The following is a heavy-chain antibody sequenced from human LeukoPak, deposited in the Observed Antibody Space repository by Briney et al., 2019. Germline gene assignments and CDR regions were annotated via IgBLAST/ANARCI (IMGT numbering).Heavy chain of an antibody. CDR3: ASIAAAGTGHDY. J-gene: IGHJ4*02. CDR1: GYTFIGYY. V-gene: IGHV1-2*02. CDR2: INPNSGGT. Sequence: ASVKVSCKASGYTFIGYYMHWVRQAPAQGLEWMGWINPNSGGTNYAQKFQGRVTMTRDTSISTAYMELSRLRSDDTAVYYCASIAAAGTGHDYWDQGTLVTVSS. D-gene: IGHD6-13*01.